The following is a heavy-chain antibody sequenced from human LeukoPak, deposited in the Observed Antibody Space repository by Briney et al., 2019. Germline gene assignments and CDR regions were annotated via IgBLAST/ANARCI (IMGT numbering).Heavy chain of an antibody. CDR1: GFTFDDYA. V-gene: IGHV3-74*01. J-gene: IGHJ4*02. Sequence: PGGSLGLSCAASGFTFDDYAMHWVRQAPGKGLVWVSRINLEGSSTNYADSVKGRFTISRDNAKNTLYLQMNSLRAEDTALYYCARDPIGYSYIDYWGQGTLVTVSS. D-gene: IGHD5-18*01. CDR2: INLEGSST. CDR3: ARDPIGYSYIDY.